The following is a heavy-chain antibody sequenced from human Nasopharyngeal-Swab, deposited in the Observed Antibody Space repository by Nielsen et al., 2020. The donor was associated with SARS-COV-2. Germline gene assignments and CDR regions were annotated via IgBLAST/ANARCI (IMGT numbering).Heavy chain of an antibody. V-gene: IGHV1-2*06. CDR3: ARNDSSGYGY. J-gene: IGHJ4*02. CDR2: INPNSGGT. Sequence: WVGDAPGQGLEWMGRINPNSGGTNYAQKFQGRVTMTRDTSISTAYMELSRLRSDDTAVYYCARNDSSGYGYWGQGTLVTVSS. D-gene: IGHD3-22*01.